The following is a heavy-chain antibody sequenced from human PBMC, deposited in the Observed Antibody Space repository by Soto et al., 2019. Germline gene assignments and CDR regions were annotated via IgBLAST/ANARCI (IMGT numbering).Heavy chain of an antibody. J-gene: IGHJ4*02. CDR2: ISAYNGNT. CDR1: GYTFTSYG. V-gene: IGHV1-18*01. Sequence: QVQLVQSGAEVKKPGASVKVSCKASGYTFTSYGISWVRQAPGQGLEWMGWISAYNGNTNYAQKLQGRVTMTTDTSTRTAYMELRSLRSDDTAVYYCARDRYDYDILTGYGYDDYWGQGTLVTVSS. D-gene: IGHD3-9*01. CDR3: ARDRYDYDILTGYGYDDY.